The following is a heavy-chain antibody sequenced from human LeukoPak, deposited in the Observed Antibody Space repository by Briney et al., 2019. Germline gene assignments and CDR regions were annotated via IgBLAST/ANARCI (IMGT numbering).Heavy chain of an antibody. J-gene: IGHJ6*03. CDR3: TAASYYYYMDV. CDR2: IIPIFGTA. Sequence: SVKVSCKASGGTFSSCAISWVRQAPGQGLEWMGGIIPIFGTANYAQKFQGRVTITTDESTSTAYMELSRLRSDDTAVYYCTAASYYYYMDVWGKGTTVTVSS. D-gene: IGHD6-25*01. CDR1: GGTFSSCA. V-gene: IGHV1-69*05.